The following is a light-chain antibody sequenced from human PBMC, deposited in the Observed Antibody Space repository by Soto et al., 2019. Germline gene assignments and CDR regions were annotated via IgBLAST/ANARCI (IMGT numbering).Light chain of an antibody. CDR2: GAS. V-gene: IGKV3-20*01. J-gene: IGKJ1*01. CDR1: QFISNS. CDR3: QQYATSPGT. Sequence: EIVMTQSPATLSVSPGERVTLSCRASQFISNSLAWYQQRPGQPPRLLIYGASSRATGIPDRFSGSGSGTDFTLTISGLEPEDFAVYYCQQYATSPGTFGQGTKVDIK.